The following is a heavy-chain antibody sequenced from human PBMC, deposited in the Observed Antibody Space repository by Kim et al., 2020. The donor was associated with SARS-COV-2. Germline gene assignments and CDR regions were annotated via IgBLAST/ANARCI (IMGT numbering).Heavy chain of an antibody. CDR3: ARGIKYSRPGSY. D-gene: IGHD6-6*01. V-gene: IGHV4-34*01. CDR2: INHSGST. Sequence: SETLSLTCAVYGGSFSGYYWSWIRQPPGKGLEWIGEINHSGSTNYNPSLKSRVTISVDTSKNQFSLKLSSVTAADTAVYYCARGIKYSRPGSYWGQGTLVTVSS. J-gene: IGHJ4*02. CDR1: GGSFSGYY.